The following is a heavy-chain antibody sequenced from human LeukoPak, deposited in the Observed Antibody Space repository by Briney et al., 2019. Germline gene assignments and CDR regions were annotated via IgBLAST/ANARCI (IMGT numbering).Heavy chain of an antibody. D-gene: IGHD3-10*01. CDR3: ARVPGSFDY. CDR1: GYTFTGYY. J-gene: IGHJ4*02. CDR2: INPNSGGT. Sequence: ASVKVSCTASGYTFTGYYMHWVRQAPGQGLEWMGWINPNSGGTNYAQKFQGRVTMTRDTSISTVYMDLNRLTSDDTAVYYCARVPGSFDYWGQGTLVTVSS. V-gene: IGHV1-2*02.